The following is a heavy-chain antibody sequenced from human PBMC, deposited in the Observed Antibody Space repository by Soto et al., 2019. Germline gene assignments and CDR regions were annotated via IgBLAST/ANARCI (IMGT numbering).Heavy chain of an antibody. D-gene: IGHD6-6*01. CDR2: IYPGDSDT. CDR1: GYSFTSYW. J-gene: IGHJ4*02. Sequence: GESLKISCKGSGYSFTSYWIGWVRQMPGKGLEWMGIIYPGDSDTRYSPSFQGQVTISADKSISPAYLQWSSLKASDTAMYYCARDVEAYSSSSGVGYWGQGTLVTVSS. CDR3: ARDVEAYSSSSGVGY. V-gene: IGHV5-51*01.